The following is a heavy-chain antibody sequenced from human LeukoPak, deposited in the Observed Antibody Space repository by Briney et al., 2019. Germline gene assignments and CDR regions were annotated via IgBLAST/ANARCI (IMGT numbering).Heavy chain of an antibody. J-gene: IGHJ4*02. CDR2: IYISGST. CDR3: AGLGGIAAAEIDY. D-gene: IGHD6-13*01. Sequence: SETLSLTCTVSGGSISSGTHYWSWIRQPAGKGLEWVGRIYISGSTNYNPSLKSRVTISIDTSKNQFSLKLSSVTAADAAVYYCAGLGGIAAAEIDYWGQGTLVTVSS. V-gene: IGHV4-61*02. CDR1: GGSISSGTHY.